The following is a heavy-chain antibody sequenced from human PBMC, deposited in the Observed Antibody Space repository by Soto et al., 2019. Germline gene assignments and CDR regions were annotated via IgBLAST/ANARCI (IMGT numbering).Heavy chain of an antibody. CDR3: AREGNYYDSSGYDY. J-gene: IGHJ4*02. V-gene: IGHV1-69*06. Sequence: SVKVSCKASGGTFGSYAISWVRQAPGQGLEWMGGIIPIFGTANYAQKFQGRVTITADKSTSTAYMELSSLRSEDTAVYYCAREGNYYDSSGYDYWGQGTLVTVSS. CDR1: GGTFGSYA. CDR2: IIPIFGTA. D-gene: IGHD3-22*01.